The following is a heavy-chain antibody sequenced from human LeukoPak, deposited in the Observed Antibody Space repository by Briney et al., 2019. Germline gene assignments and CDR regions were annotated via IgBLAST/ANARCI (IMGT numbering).Heavy chain of an antibody. Sequence: SETLSLTCSVSGGSISSSSSYWGWIRQPPGKGLEWIGSIYHSGSSFDNPALKSRVTISVDTSKNQFSLKLSSVTAADTAVYYCARLLRTVYSCGWRYYFDYWGQGTLVTVSS. CDR2: IYHSGSS. CDR1: GGSISSSSSY. V-gene: IGHV4-39*01. CDR3: ARLLRTVYSCGWRYYFDY. J-gene: IGHJ4*02. D-gene: IGHD6-19*01.